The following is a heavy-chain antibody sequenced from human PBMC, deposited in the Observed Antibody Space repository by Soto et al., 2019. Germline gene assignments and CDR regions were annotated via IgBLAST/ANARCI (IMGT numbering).Heavy chain of an antibody. V-gene: IGHV3-23*01. D-gene: IGHD6-19*01. Sequence: PGGSLRLSCAASGFTFSSYAMSWVRQAPGKGLEWVSAISGSGGSTYYADSVKGRFTISRDNSKNTLYLQMNSLRAEDTAVYYCAKEERVWLSSSRGYYFDYWGQGTLVTVSS. CDR3: AKEERVWLSSSRGYYFDY. CDR1: GFTFSSYA. J-gene: IGHJ4*02. CDR2: ISGSGGST.